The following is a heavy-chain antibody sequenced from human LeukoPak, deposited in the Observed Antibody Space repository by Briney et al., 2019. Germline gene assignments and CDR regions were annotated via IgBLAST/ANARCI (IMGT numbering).Heavy chain of an antibody. Sequence: KPSGTLSLTCTVSGGSICSSNWWGWVRQPPGKGLECIGEIHHSGTTNYNPSLKSRVTISVDKSKNEFSLKLNSVTAADTAVYYCARAFLVGYSPEEYFFDYWGQGTLVTVSS. D-gene: IGHD2-15*01. CDR2: IHHSGTT. V-gene: IGHV4-4*02. CDR1: GGSICSSNW. CDR3: ARAFLVGYSPEEYFFDY. J-gene: IGHJ4*02.